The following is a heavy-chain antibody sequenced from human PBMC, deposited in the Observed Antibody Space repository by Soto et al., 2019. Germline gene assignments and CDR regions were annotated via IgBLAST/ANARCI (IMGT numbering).Heavy chain of an antibody. D-gene: IGHD3-22*01. Sequence: GGSLRLSCAASGFTLSCYSMNWVRQAPGKGLEWVSSISSSGSYIYYADSVKGRFTLSRDNAKNSLYLQMNSLRAEDTAVYYCARDGSYDSSGYYFDYWGQGTLVTVSS. CDR3: ARDGSYDSSGYYFDY. J-gene: IGHJ4*02. CDR1: GFTLSCYS. CDR2: ISSSGSYI. V-gene: IGHV3-21*01.